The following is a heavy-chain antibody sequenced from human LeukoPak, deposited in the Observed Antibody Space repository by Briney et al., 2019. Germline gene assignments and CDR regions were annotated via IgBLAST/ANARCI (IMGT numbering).Heavy chain of an antibody. Sequence: SETLSLTCTVSGGSISSYYWSWIRQPPGKGLEWIGYIYYSGSTNYNPSLKSRVTISVDTSKNQFSLKLSSVTAADTAVYYCARTAPYYSGSYHGWFDPWGQGTLVTVSS. V-gene: IGHV4-59*01. CDR2: IYYSGST. CDR1: GGSISSYY. CDR3: ARTAPYYSGSYHGWFDP. D-gene: IGHD1-26*01. J-gene: IGHJ5*02.